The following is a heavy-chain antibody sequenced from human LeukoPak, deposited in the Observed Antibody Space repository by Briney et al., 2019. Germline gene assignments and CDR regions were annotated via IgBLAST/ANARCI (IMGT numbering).Heavy chain of an antibody. Sequence: SETLSLTCTVSGGSISSYYWSWIRQPPGKGVEWIGYIYYSGSTNYNPSLKSRVTISVDTSKNQFSLKLSSVTAADTAVYYCARVVAVAGVKDWGQGTLVTVSS. J-gene: IGHJ4*02. CDR3: ARVVAVAGVKD. V-gene: IGHV4-59*01. D-gene: IGHD6-19*01. CDR2: IYYSGST. CDR1: GGSISSYY.